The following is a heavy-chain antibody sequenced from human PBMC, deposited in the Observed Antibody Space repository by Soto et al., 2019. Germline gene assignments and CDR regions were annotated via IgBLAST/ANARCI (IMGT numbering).Heavy chain of an antibody. D-gene: IGHD3-10*01. V-gene: IGHV3-33*01. CDR2: IWSGGSDK. CDR1: GFAFSSYG. J-gene: IGHJ4*02. CDR3: ARVYGSGTYPIDY. Sequence: QVQLVESGGGVVQPGRSLRLSCAASGFAFSSYGMHWVRQAPGKGLEWVTVIWSGGSDKYYADSVKGRFTISRDNSKNTLYLQRNSLRAEDTAVYYCARVYGSGTYPIDYWGQGTLVTVSS.